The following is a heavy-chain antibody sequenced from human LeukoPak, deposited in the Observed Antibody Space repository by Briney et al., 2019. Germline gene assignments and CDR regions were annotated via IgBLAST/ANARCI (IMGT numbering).Heavy chain of an antibody. V-gene: IGHV3-74*01. D-gene: IGHD1-1*01. Sequence: PGGSLRLSCAASGFTISGFWMHWVRQVPGERLVWVARMNSAGTTINYADSVKGRFTISRDNVRNTLHLQMNNLSLEDTAVYFCIREVQVRASASLGLWGRGTLVTVS. CDR2: MNSAGTTI. CDR1: GFTISGFW. J-gene: IGHJ4*01. CDR3: IREVQVRASASLGL.